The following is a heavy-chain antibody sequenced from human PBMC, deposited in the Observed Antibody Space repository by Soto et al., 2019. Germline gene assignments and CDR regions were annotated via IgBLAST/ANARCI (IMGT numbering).Heavy chain of an antibody. CDR3: ARLTLAGDFWSGYSHYYGMDV. CDR1: GGSISSSSYY. CDR2: IYYSGST. V-gene: IGHV4-39*01. Sequence: SETLSLTCTVSGGSISSSSYYWGWIRQPPGKGLGWIGSIYYSGSTYYNPSLKSRVTISVDTSKNQFSLKLSSVTAADTAVYYCARLTLAGDFWSGYSHYYGMDVWGQGTTVT. J-gene: IGHJ6*02. D-gene: IGHD3-3*01.